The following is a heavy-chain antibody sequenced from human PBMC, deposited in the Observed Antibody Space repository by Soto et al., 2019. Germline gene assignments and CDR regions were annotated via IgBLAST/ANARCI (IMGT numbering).Heavy chain of an antibody. D-gene: IGHD6-13*01. CDR2: SSGYNGNT. CDR1: GYIFSRYG. CDR3: AREAAAERNYYGLDV. Sequence: QVQLVQSGPEVRKPGASVKVSCKASGYIFSRYGISWVRQAPGQGLEWMGWSSGYNGNTKFGERVQGRVNVTTDTSTSTAYMELRSLRSDETAVYYCAREAAAERNYYGLDVWGQGTTVIVSS. V-gene: IGHV1-18*01. J-gene: IGHJ6*02.